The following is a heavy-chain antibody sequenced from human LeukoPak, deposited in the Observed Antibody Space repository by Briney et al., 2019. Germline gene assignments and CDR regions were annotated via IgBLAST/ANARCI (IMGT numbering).Heavy chain of an antibody. J-gene: IGHJ6*02. V-gene: IGHV3-30*03. D-gene: IGHD2-2*02. Sequence: GGSLRLSCAASGFTFSSYGMHWVRQAPGKGLEWVAVISYDGSNKYYADSVKGRFTISRDNAKNSLYLQMNSLRAEDTAVYYCTRYCSSTSCYIPYYYGMDVWGQGTTVTVSS. CDR1: GFTFSSYG. CDR2: ISYDGSNK. CDR3: TRYCSSTSCYIPYYYGMDV.